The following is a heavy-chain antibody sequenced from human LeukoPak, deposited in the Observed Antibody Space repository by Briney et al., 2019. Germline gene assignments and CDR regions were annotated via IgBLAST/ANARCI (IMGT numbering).Heavy chain of an antibody. J-gene: IGHJ4*02. CDR3: ASGSSSWYSVGD. Sequence: NPGGSLRLSCAASGFTFSGYYMSWIRQAPGKGLEWVSYISSSSSYTNYADSVKGRFTISRDNAKNSLYLQMNSLRAEDMAVYYCASGSSSWYSVGDWGQGTLITVSS. CDR1: GFTFSGYY. CDR2: ISSSSSYT. D-gene: IGHD6-13*01. V-gene: IGHV3-11*03.